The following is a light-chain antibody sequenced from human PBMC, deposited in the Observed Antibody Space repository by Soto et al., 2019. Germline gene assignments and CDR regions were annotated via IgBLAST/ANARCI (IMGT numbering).Light chain of an antibody. Sequence: EFVFTQSPDTPSLSPGQRATLSCRASQTGIRTHLAWHQQKPGQTPRLLVYGASSRASGIPYRFSGSGSGTDFTLTISRLEPEDFAVYYCQHHGTSPITFGQGTRLDIK. J-gene: IGKJ5*01. CDR3: QHHGTSPIT. CDR2: GAS. CDR1: QTGIRTH. V-gene: IGKV3-20*01.